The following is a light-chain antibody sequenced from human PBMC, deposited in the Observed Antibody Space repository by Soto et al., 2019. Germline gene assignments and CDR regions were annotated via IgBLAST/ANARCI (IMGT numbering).Light chain of an antibody. CDR2: KAS. CDR1: QSISSW. V-gene: IGKV1-5*03. J-gene: IGKJ4*01. Sequence: DIQMTQSPSTLSASVGDRVTITCRASQSISSWLAWYQQKPWKAPNLLIYKASSLESGVPSRFSGSGSATEFSLTMSSLQPDDFATYYCQQYNSYPLTFGGGNKVEIK. CDR3: QQYNSYPLT.